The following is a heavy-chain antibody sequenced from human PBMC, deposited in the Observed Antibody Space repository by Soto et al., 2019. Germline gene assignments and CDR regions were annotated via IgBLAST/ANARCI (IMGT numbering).Heavy chain of an antibody. CDR2: ISGSGGST. V-gene: IGHV3-23*01. Sequence: EVQLLESGGGLVQPGGSLRLSCAASGFTFSSYAMSWVRQAPGKGLEWVSAISGSGGSTYYADSVKGRFTISRDNSKNTLYLQMNSLRAEDTAVYYCAKARCISTGCLPWYFDLWGRGTLVTVSS. CDR1: GFTFSSYA. J-gene: IGHJ2*01. CDR3: AKARCISTGCLPWYFDL. D-gene: IGHD2-2*01.